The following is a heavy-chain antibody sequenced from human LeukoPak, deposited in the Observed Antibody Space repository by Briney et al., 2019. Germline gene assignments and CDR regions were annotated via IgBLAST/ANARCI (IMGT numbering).Heavy chain of an antibody. Sequence: PGGSLRLSCVASGFTFSNYWMSWFRQTPRKELEWLGNIKEDGSGKYYLDSLKGRFTISRDNTHSSVFLQMNNLRAEDTAMYYCVRDYVWWTSDPDYWGQGTLVTVSS. J-gene: IGHJ4*02. CDR3: VRDYVWWTSDPDY. CDR1: GFTFSNYW. D-gene: IGHD3-16*01. CDR2: IKEDGSGK. V-gene: IGHV3-7*01.